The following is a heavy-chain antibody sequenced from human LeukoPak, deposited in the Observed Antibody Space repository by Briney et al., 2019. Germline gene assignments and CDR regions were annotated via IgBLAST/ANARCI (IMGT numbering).Heavy chain of an antibody. CDR3: AKDQQVGAAAYYLDS. D-gene: IGHD6-13*01. CDR1: GFTFSRYG. Sequence: GRSLRLSCAASGFTFSRYGLHWVRQAPGKGLEWVAVIANDGKDKKYADSVKGRLTISGDNSKSTLYLQMDSLRAEDTAVYYCAKDQQVGAAAYYLDSWGQGALVTVSS. J-gene: IGHJ4*02. CDR2: IANDGKDK. V-gene: IGHV3-30*18.